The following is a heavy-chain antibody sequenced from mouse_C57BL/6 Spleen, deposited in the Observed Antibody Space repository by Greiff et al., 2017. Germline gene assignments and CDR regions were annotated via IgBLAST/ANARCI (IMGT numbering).Heavy chain of an antibody. CDR3: ARGGDYDPNYFDY. CDR1: GYSITSGYY. V-gene: IGHV3-6*01. J-gene: IGHJ2*01. D-gene: IGHD2-4*01. CDR2: ISYDGSN. Sequence: VQLKESGPGLVKPSQSLSLTCSVTGYSITSGYYWNWIRQFPGNKLEWMGYISYDGSNNYNPSLKNRISITRDTSKNQFFLKLNSVTTEDTATYYCARGGDYDPNYFDYWGQGTTLTVSS.